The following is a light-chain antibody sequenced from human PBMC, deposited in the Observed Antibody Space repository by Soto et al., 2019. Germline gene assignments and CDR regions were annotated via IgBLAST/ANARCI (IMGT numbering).Light chain of an antibody. V-gene: IGKV1-39*01. CDR2: GAS. Sequence: DIEMTQSPSSLSASVGDRVTITCRASQSISTYLNWYQQKGGKAPKLLIHGASGLQSGVPLRFSGSGSGTDLTLTISSLQPEDFATYYCQQGYSTLLSFGGGTTVELK. CDR1: QSISTY. CDR3: QQGYSTLLS. J-gene: IGKJ4*01.